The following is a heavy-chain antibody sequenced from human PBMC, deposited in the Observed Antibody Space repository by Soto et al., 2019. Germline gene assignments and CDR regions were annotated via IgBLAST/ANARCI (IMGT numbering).Heavy chain of an antibody. CDR3: ARGGWTTYYSPFFDY. V-gene: IGHV2-5*02. CDR2: IYWDDDK. CDR1: GFSLSSSGVG. D-gene: IGHD3-10*01. J-gene: IGHJ4*02. Sequence: QITLKESGPTLVRPTQTLTLTCTFSGFSLSSSGVGVGWIRQPPVKALEWLALIYWDDDKRYSPSLKSRLTITKDTSKNQVVLTLPKLDTVDTATYYCARGGWTTYYSPFFDYWGQGTLVTVSS.